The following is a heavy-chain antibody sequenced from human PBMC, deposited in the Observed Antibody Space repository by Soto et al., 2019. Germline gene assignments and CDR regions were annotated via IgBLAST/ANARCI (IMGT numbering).Heavy chain of an antibody. Sequence: SETLSLTCTVSGASMGRYYWSWIRQSPGKGLEWIGYISDSGSTNYSPSLRSRVTISLETSKSRFSLKLSSVTVADTAVYYCARVLYYGAATTQFDTWGLRPLVPVSS. CDR2: ISDSGST. J-gene: IGHJ5*02. CDR1: GASMGRYY. V-gene: IGHV4-59*01. CDR3: ARVLYYGAATTQFDT. D-gene: IGHD3-10*01.